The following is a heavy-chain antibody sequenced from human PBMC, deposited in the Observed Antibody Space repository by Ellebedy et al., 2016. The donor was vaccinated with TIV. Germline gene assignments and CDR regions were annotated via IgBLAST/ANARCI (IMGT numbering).Heavy chain of an antibody. Sequence: ASVKVSXXASGYTFTGTDYYMHWVRQAPGQGREWMGWINPKSGGTNYARKFQGRVTMTRDTSISTAYMELSRLRSDDTAVFYCARGFVWFSYAFDIWGQGTMVTVSP. V-gene: IGHV1-2*02. CDR1: GYTFTGTDYY. J-gene: IGHJ3*02. D-gene: IGHD2-21*01. CDR3: ARGFVWFSYAFDI. CDR2: INPKSGGT.